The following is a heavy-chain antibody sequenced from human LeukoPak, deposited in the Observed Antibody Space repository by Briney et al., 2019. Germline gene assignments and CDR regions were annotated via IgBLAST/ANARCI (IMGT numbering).Heavy chain of an antibody. Sequence: SVKVPCKASGGTFSSYAIGWVRQAPGQGLEWMGGIIPIFGTANYAQKFQGRVTITADESTSTAYMELSSLRSEDTAVYYCARIAVAGSDYWGQGTLVTVSS. D-gene: IGHD6-19*01. J-gene: IGHJ4*02. CDR2: IIPIFGTA. CDR3: ARIAVAGSDY. V-gene: IGHV1-69*13. CDR1: GGTFSSYA.